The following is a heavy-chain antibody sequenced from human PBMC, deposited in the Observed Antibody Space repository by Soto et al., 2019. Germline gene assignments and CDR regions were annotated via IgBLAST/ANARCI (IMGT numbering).Heavy chain of an antibody. D-gene: IGHD6-19*01. CDR2: IRRKANSYTT. Sequence: EVQLVESGGGLVQPGGSLRLSCAASGLIFSDYHMDWVRQAPGKGLEWVGRIRRKANSYTTEYAASVKGRFTISRDDSKNSLYLQINSLKSEDTAVYYCAMLGGWSGGSSAMDLWGQGTTVTVSS. CDR1: GLIFSDYH. V-gene: IGHV3-72*01. J-gene: IGHJ6*02. CDR3: AMLGGWSGGSSAMDL.